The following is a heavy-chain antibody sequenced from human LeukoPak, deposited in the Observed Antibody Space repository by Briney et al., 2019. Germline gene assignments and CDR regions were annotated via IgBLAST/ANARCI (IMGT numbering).Heavy chain of an antibody. V-gene: IGHV1-2*02. Sequence: AASVKVSCKASGYTFTGYYMHWVRQAPGQGLEWMGWINPNSGGTNYAQKFQGRVTMTRDTSISTAYMELSRLRSDDTAVYYCARDGCSSTSCYSSWFDPWGQGTLVTVSS. CDR2: INPNSGGT. CDR1: GYTFTGYY. CDR3: ARDGCSSTSCYSSWFDP. J-gene: IGHJ5*02. D-gene: IGHD2-2*01.